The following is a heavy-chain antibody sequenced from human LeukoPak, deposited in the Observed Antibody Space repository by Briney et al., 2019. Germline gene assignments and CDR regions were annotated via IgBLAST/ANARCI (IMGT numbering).Heavy chain of an antibody. D-gene: IGHD3-22*01. CDR1: GGSISSHY. CDR3: ARDLGYYETDY. CDR2: IYYSGST. J-gene: IGHJ4*02. Sequence: SQTLSLTCTVSGGSISSHYWSWIRQPPGKGLEWIGYIYYSGSTNYNPSLKSRVTISVDTSKNQFSLKLSSVTAADTAVYYGARDLGYYETDYWGQGTLVTVSS. V-gene: IGHV4-59*11.